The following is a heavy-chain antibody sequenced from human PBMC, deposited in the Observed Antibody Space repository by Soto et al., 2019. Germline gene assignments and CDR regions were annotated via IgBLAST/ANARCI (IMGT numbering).Heavy chain of an antibody. CDR1: GGTFTNYV. D-gene: IGHD6-6*01. J-gene: IGHJ5*02. CDR2: LIPIFGAA. V-gene: IGHV1-69*01. CDR3: ARGSSSPSFDP. Sequence: QVQLVQSGAEVRKPGSSVKVSCKISGGTFTNYVISWLRQAPGQGLEWMGGLIPIFGAANLAQKFQGRVTIPADESTSTVNMELSSLTSEDTAVYYCARGSSSPSFDPWGQGTLVTVSS.